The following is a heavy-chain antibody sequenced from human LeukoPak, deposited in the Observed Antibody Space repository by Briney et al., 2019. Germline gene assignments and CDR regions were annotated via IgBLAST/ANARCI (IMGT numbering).Heavy chain of an antibody. D-gene: IGHD3-10*01. CDR1: GGSISSYY. V-gene: IGHV4-59*08. CDR3: ARPPSGDLGAFDI. Sequence: SETLSLTCTVSGGSISSYYWSWIRQPPGKGLEWIGYIYYSGSTNYNPSLKSRVTISVDTSKNQFSLKLSSVTAADTAVYYCARPPSGDLGAFDIWGQGTMVTVSS. J-gene: IGHJ3*02. CDR2: IYYSGST.